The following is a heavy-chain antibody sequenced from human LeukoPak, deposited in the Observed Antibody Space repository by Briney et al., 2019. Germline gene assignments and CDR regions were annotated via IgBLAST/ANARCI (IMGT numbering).Heavy chain of an antibody. V-gene: IGHV1-2*02. J-gene: IGHJ4*02. CDR1: GYIFSGYY. D-gene: IGHD2-2*01. CDR2: INPNSGDT. Sequence: ASVKVSCKASGYIFSGYYMHWVRQAPGQGLEWMGWINPNSGDTNYAQKFQGRVTLTTDTSTSAAYMELRSLRSDDTAVYYCVRDGFCSSASCYDKGGFDFWGQGTLVTVSS. CDR3: VRDGFCSSASCYDKGGFDF.